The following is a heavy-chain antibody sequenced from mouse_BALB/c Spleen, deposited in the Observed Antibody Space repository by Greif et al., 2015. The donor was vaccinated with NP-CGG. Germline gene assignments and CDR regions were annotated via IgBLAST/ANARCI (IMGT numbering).Heavy chain of an antibody. CDR1: GFAFSSYD. Sequence: EVKLVESGGGLVKPGGSLKLSCAASGFAFSSYDMSWVRQTPEKRLEWVAYISSGGGSTYYPDTVKGRFTISRDNAKNTLYLQMSSLKSEDTAMYYCARCDGYYYYAMDYWGQGTSVTVSS. CDR2: ISSGGGST. D-gene: IGHD2-3*01. CDR3: ARCDGYYYYAMDY. V-gene: IGHV5-12-1*01. J-gene: IGHJ4*01.